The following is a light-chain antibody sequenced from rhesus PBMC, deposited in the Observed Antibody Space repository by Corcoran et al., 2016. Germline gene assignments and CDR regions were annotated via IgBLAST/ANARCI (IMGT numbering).Light chain of an antibody. CDR3: QQYNNWNS. Sequence: EIVMTQSPATLSLSPGERATLSCRASQSVRSYVAWYQQKPEQAPRLLSYGASSRATGTPDRCSGSGFGTDVTLIISSRGPEDVRVYYCQQYNNWNSFGQGTKVEIK. J-gene: IGKJ2*01. V-gene: IGKV3S9*01. CDR2: GAS. CDR1: QSVRSY.